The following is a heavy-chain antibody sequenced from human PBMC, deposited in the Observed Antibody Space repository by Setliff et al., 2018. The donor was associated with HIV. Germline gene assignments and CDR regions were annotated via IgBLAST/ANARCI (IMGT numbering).Heavy chain of an antibody. CDR3: ARGSVIVADALDI. CDR2: VYSSGST. V-gene: IGHV4-4*07. CDR1: GAGIISYS. D-gene: IGHD1-26*01. Sequence: PSETLSLTCTVSGAGIISYSWGWIRQPAGKGLEWIGRVYSSGSTNYNHSRRNRLTMSVDTSKKQFSLKLSSVTAADTAVYYCARGSVIVADALDIWGQGTMVTVSS. J-gene: IGHJ3*02.